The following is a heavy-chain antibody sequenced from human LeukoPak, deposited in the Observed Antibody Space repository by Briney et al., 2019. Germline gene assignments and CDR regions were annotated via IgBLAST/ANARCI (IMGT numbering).Heavy chain of an antibody. J-gene: IGHJ5*02. CDR3: ARGEIAAAGTRNLFDP. CDR2: IIPIFGTA. V-gene: IGHV1-69*05. D-gene: IGHD6-13*01. Sequence: GSSVKVSCKASGGTFSSYAISWVRQAPGQGLERMGGIIPIFGTANYAQKFQGRVTITTDESTSTAYMELSSLRSGDTAVYYWARGEIAAAGTRNLFDPWGQGTLVTVSS. CDR1: GGTFSSYA.